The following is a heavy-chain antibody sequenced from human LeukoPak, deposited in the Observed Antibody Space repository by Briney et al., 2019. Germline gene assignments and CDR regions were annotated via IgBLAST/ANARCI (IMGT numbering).Heavy chain of an antibody. V-gene: IGHV5-51*01. D-gene: IGHD5-18*01. J-gene: IGHJ4*02. CDR1: GYXFTSYW. CDR3: AISLSGYSYGFAVDY. Sequence: GESLKISCNGSGYXFTSYWICWVRQMPGKGLEWMGIIYPGDSDTRYSPSFQGQVTISADKSISTAYLQWSSLKASDTAMYYCAISLSGYSYGFAVDYWGQGTLVTVSS. CDR2: IYPGDSDT.